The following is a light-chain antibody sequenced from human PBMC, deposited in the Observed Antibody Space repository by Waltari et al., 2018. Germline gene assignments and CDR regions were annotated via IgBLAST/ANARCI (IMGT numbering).Light chain of an antibody. CDR1: SNDVGASYY. Sequence: QSALTQPASVSGSPGQSITISCTGTSNDVGASYYVYWDQGHAGKAPKLIIYQVSNRPSGVSYRFSGSKSGNTASLTISGLQAEDEADYYCCAYTTSGPLYVFGTGTKVTV. CDR2: QVS. J-gene: IGLJ1*01. V-gene: IGLV2-14*03. CDR3: CAYTTSGPLYV.